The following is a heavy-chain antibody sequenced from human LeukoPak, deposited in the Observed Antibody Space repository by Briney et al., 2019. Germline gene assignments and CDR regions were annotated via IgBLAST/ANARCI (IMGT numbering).Heavy chain of an antibody. J-gene: IGHJ4*02. Sequence: GASVKVSCKASGYTFTSYDINWVRQATGQGLEWMGWMNPTSGNTGYAQKLQGRVTMTRDTSTSTVYMELSSLRSEDTAVYYCARDDPQWMQSDYDSSGPALTPGDYWGQGTLVTVSS. V-gene: IGHV1-8*02. D-gene: IGHD3-22*01. CDR1: GYTFTSYD. CDR3: ARDDPQWMQSDYDSSGPALTPGDY. CDR2: MNPTSGNT.